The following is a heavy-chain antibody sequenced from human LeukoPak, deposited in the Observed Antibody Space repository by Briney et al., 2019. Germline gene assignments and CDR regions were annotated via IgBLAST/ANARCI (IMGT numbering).Heavy chain of an antibody. V-gene: IGHV4-59*01. Sequence: SETLSLTCVVYGGSFSGYYWSWIRQPPGKGLEWIGYIYYSGSTNYNPSLKSRVTISVDTSKNQFSLKLSSVTAVDTAVYYCARERESYFDYWGQGTLVTVSS. CDR1: GGSFSGYY. D-gene: IGHD1-26*01. J-gene: IGHJ4*02. CDR2: IYYSGST. CDR3: ARERESYFDY.